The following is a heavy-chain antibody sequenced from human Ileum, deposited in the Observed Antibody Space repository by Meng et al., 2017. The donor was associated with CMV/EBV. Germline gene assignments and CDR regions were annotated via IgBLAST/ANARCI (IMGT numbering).Heavy chain of an antibody. J-gene: IGHJ5*02. CDR1: GGSFSDYF. V-gene: IGHV4-34*01. D-gene: IGHD3-10*01. CDR3: ARGQRITLVRGGRFDP. Sequence: YGGSFSDYFWAWLRQPPGKGLGWIGEINHSRRTSYNPSLKSRVTISVDTSKNQFSLKLSSVTAADTAVYDCARGQRITLVRGGRFDPWGQGTLVTVSS. CDR2: INHSRRT.